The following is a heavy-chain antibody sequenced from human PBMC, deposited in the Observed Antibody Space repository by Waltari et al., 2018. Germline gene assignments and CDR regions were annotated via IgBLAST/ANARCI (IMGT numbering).Heavy chain of an antibody. Sequence: QVQLVESGGGVAQPGTSLRLSCAASGFTFSNYDIHWVRQAPGKGLEGLKLIWSDGSVGFYADSVKGRFAFSRDNSKDTVYLQMNSLRAEDTAVYYCARERSRDPFDIWGQGTMVTVSS. J-gene: IGHJ3*02. CDR3: ARERSRDPFDI. V-gene: IGHV3-33*01. CDR2: IWSDGSVG. CDR1: GFTFSNYD.